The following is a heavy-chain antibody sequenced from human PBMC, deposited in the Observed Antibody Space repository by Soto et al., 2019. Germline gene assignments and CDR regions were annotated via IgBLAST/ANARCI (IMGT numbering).Heavy chain of an antibody. Sequence: GGPLRLSCAASVFTFTRYSMNWVRQAPGKGLEWVSSISSTTNYIYYGDSMKGRFTISRDNAKNSLYLEMNSLRAEDTAVYYCARESEDLTSNFDYWGQGTLVTVLL. J-gene: IGHJ4*02. CDR1: VFTFTRYS. CDR2: ISSTTNYI. V-gene: IGHV3-21*06. CDR3: ARESEDLTSNFDY.